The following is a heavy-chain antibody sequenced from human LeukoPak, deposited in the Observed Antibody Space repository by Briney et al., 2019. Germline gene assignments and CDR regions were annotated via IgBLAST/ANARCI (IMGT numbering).Heavy chain of an antibody. CDR1: GGSISSYY. V-gene: IGHV4-59*01. D-gene: IGHD5-18*01. CDR2: IYYSGST. J-gene: IGHJ4*02. Sequence: PSETLSLTCTVSGGSISSYYWSWIRQPPGKGLEWIGYIYYSGSTNYNPSLKSRVTISVDTSKNQFSLKLSSVTAADTAVYYCARARSGYSYGKSDYWGQGTLVTVSS. CDR3: ARARSGYSYGKSDY.